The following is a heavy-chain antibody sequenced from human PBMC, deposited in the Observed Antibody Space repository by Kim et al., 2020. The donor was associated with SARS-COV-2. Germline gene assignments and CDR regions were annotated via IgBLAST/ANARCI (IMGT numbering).Heavy chain of an antibody. V-gene: IGHV3-9*01. J-gene: IGHJ4*02. CDR2: ISWDSGSK. CDR3: AKDFGSGYSYGRGLDY. D-gene: IGHD5-18*01. Sequence: GLEWVSGISWDSGSKGYADSVKGRFTISRDNAKNSLYLQMNSLRAEDTALYYCAKDFGSGYSYGRGLDYWGQGTLVTVSS.